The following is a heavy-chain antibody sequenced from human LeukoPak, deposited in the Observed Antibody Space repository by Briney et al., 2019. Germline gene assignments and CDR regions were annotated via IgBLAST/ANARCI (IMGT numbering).Heavy chain of an antibody. CDR2: IHYSGST. V-gene: IGHV4-59*12. D-gene: IGHD6-19*01. J-gene: IGHJ6*03. CDR3: ARDGGQYSSGWYEGYYYYMDV. CDR1: GGSISSYY. Sequence: SETLSLTCTVSGGSISSYYWSWIRQPPGKGLVWIGYIHYSGSTNYNPSLKSRVTISVDTSKNQFSLKLSSVTAADTAVYYCARDGGQYSSGWYEGYYYYMDVWGKGTTVTVSS.